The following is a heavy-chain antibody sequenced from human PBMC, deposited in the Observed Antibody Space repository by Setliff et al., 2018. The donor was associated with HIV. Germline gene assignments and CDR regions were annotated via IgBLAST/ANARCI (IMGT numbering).Heavy chain of an antibody. D-gene: IGHD4-17*01. CDR2: IYRGGST. CDR3: AKAGGTWSYGDYDLDFDY. V-gene: IGHV3-53*01. CDR1: GFTVSSNY. Sequence: PGGSLRLSCAASGFTVSSNYMSWVRQAPGKGLEWVSVIYRGGSTSYADSAKGRFTISRDNSKNTLYLQMNSLRAEDTAVYYCAKAGGTWSYGDYDLDFDYWGQGTPVTVSS. J-gene: IGHJ4*02.